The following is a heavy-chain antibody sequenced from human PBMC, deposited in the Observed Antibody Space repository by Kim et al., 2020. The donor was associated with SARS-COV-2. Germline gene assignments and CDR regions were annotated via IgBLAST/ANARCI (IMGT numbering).Heavy chain of an antibody. CDR3: AKDMTAGGWYRVYFDY. CDR2: ISWNSGSI. J-gene: IGHJ4*02. D-gene: IGHD6-19*01. V-gene: IGHV3-9*01. CDR1: GFTFDDYA. Sequence: GGSLRLSCAASGFTFDDYAMHWVRQAPGKGLEWVSGISWNSGSIGYADSVKGRFTISRDNAKNSLYLQMNSLRAEDTALYYCAKDMTAGGWYRVYFDYWGQGTLVTVSS.